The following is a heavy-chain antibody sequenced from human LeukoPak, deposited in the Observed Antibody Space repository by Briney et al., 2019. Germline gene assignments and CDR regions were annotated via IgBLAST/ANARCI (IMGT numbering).Heavy chain of an antibody. D-gene: IGHD3-22*01. J-gene: IGHJ3*02. Sequence: TSETLSLTCTVSGGSISSGSYYWSWIRQPAGKGLEWIGRIYTSGSTNYNPSLKSRVTISVDTSKNQFSLKLSSVTAADTAVYYCARVMFDSSGYYAFDIWGQGTMVTVSS. V-gene: IGHV4-61*02. CDR1: GGSISSGSYY. CDR3: ARVMFDSSGYYAFDI. CDR2: IYTSGST.